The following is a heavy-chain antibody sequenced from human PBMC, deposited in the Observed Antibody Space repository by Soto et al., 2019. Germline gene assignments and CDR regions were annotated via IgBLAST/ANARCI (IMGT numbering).Heavy chain of an antibody. CDR2: ISYDGSNK. Sequence: VQLVESGGGVVQPGRSLRLSCAASGFTFSSYAMHWVRQAPGKGLEWVAVISYDGSNKYYADSVKGRFTISRDNSKNTLYLQMNSLRAEDTAVYYCCATVTTAAPADGAFDIWGQGTMVTVSS. J-gene: IGHJ3*02. V-gene: IGHV3-30-3*01. CDR1: GFTFSSYA. D-gene: IGHD4-17*01. CDR3: CATVTTAAPADGAFDI.